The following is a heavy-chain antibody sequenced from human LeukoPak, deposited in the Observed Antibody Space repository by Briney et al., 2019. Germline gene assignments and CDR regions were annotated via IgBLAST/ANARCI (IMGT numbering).Heavy chain of an antibody. V-gene: IGHV3-23*01. CDR1: GFTFSSYA. J-gene: IGHJ4*02. D-gene: IGHD6-19*01. CDR2: ISGSGGGT. Sequence: GGSLRLSCAASGFTFSSYAVSWVRQAPGKGLEWVSAISGSGGGTYYTDSVKGRFTISRDNSKNTLYLQMNSLSTEDTAVYYCAKTTTGYSSGRYPGWPVDYWGQGTLVTVSS. CDR3: AKTTTGYSSGRYPGWPVDY.